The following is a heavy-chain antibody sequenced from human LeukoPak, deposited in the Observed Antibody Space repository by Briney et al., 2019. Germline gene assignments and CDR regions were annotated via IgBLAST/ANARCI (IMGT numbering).Heavy chain of an antibody. CDR1: GFTVSSNY. CDR2: IYSGGST. Sequence: GGSLRLSCAASGFTVSSNYMSWVRQAPGKGLKWVSVIYSGGSTYYADSVKGRFTISRDNSKNTLYLQMNSLRAEDTAVYYCARAYCGGDCYRYYYYGMDVWGQGTTVTVSS. CDR3: ARAYCGGDCYRYYYYGMDV. J-gene: IGHJ6*02. D-gene: IGHD2-21*02. V-gene: IGHV3-66*01.